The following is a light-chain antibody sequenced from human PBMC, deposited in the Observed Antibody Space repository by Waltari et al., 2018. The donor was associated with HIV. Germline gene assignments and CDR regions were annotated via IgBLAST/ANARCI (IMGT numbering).Light chain of an antibody. Sequence: EIVLTQSPGTLSLSPGEKATLPCRARQSVRSTFLAWYKQKRGQAPRLLRYGASSRATGTPDRFSGSGSGTDFTLNISRLGPEDFAVYFCQQYGNSVFTFGQGTRLEIK. CDR2: GAS. CDR1: QSVRSTF. CDR3: QQYGNSVFT. V-gene: IGKV3-20*01. J-gene: IGKJ5*01.